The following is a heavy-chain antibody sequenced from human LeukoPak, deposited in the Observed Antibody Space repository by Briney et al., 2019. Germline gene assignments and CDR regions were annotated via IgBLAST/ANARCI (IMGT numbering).Heavy chain of an antibody. Sequence: PGGSLRLSCAASGFTFSDYYMSWIRQAPGKGLEWVSYISSSGSTVYYADSVKGRFTISRDNAKNSLYLQMNSLRAEDTAVYYCARDGGNFWSGYLTYYFDYWGQGTLVTVSS. D-gene: IGHD3-3*01. J-gene: IGHJ4*02. CDR2: ISSSGSTV. V-gene: IGHV3-11*01. CDR1: GFTFSDYY. CDR3: ARDGGNFWSGYLTYYFDY.